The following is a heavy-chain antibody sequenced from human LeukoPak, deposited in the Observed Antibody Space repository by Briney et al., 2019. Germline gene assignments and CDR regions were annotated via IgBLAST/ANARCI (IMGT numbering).Heavy chain of an antibody. Sequence: GGSLRLSCAVSGFTFTSYWMSWVRQAPGKGLEWVANIKQDGSEKYYVDSVKGRFTISRDNSKNTLHLQMTSLRAEDTAVYYCTKYITVSTNSYYYMDVWGKGTTVTVSS. CDR1: GFTFTSYW. CDR3: TKYITVSTNSYYYMDV. CDR2: IKQDGSEK. J-gene: IGHJ6*03. V-gene: IGHV3-7*03. D-gene: IGHD4-11*01.